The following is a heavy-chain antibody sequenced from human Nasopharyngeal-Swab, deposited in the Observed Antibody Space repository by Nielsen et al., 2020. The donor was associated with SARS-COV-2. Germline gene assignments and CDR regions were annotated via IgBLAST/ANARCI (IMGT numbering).Heavy chain of an antibody. V-gene: IGHV3-23*01. J-gene: IGHJ4*02. CDR1: GFTFKNYG. CDR2: FGSDGVKT. D-gene: IGHD7-27*01. Sequence: GESLKISCAASGFTFKNYGMSWVRQAPGKGLAWVSHFGSDGVKTFYADSVKGRFTISKDNSKNTLYLQMGSLRADDTAVYFCAKILRPGAGYFDSWGQGTLVTVSS. CDR3: AKILRPGAGYFDS.